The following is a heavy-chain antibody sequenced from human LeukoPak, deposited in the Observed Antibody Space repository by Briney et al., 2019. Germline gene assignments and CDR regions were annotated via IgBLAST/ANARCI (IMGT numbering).Heavy chain of an antibody. Sequence: GGSLRLACAASGFTFSSYGMHWVRQAPGKGLEWVAFIRYDGSNKYYADSVKGRFTISRDNSKNTLYLQMNSLRAEDTAVYYCAKDPLLIWFGEARGPFDYWGQGTLVTVSS. J-gene: IGHJ4*02. CDR2: IRYDGSNK. CDR1: GFTFSSYG. V-gene: IGHV3-30*02. CDR3: AKDPLLIWFGEARGPFDY. D-gene: IGHD3-10*01.